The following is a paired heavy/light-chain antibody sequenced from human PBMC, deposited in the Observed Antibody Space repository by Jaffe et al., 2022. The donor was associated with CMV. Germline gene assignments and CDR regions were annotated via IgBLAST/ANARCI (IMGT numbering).Light chain of an antibody. J-gene: IGLJ2*01. V-gene: IGLV3-19*01. Sequence: SSELTQDPAVSVALGQTVRITCQGDSLRSYYASWYQQKPGQAPVLVIYGKNNRPSGIPDRFSGSSSGNTASLTITGAQAEDEADYYCNSRDSSGNHRVVFGGGTKLTVL. CDR3: NSRDSSGNHRVV. CDR2: GKN. CDR1: SLRSYY.
Heavy chain of an antibody. CDR3: ARDLSVAAPGGYYYYYYMDV. CDR1: GGTFSSYA. Sequence: QVQLVQSGAEVKKPGSSVKVSCKASGGTFSSYAISWVRQAPGQGLEWMGRIIPILGIANYAQKFQGRVTITADKSTSTAYMELSSLRSEDTAVYYCARDLSVAAPGGYYYYYYMDVWGKGTTVTVSS. D-gene: IGHD6-25*01. CDR2: IIPILGIA. V-gene: IGHV1-69*09. J-gene: IGHJ6*03.